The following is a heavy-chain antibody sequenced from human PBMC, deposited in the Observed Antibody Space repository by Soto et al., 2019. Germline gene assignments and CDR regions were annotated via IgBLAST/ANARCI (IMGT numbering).Heavy chain of an antibody. Sequence: SVKVSCKASGGTFSSYTISWVRQAPGQGLEWMGRIIPILGIANYAQKFQGRVTITADKSTSTAYMELSSLRSEDTAVYYCARGKRGYSGYAYYYYGMDVWGQGTTVTVSS. V-gene: IGHV1-69*02. CDR2: IIPILGIA. CDR1: GGTFSSYT. D-gene: IGHD5-12*01. J-gene: IGHJ6*02. CDR3: ARGKRGYSGYAYYYYGMDV.